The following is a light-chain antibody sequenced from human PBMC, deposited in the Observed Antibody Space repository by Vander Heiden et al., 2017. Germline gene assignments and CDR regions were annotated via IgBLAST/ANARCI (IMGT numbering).Light chain of an antibody. V-gene: IGKV3-15*01. CDR1: QSIRSN. J-gene: IGKJ1*01. CDR3: QQYDKWPTKT. Sequence: ETVLTQSPDTLPVSPGERATLSCRASQSIRSNLAWFQQKPGQAPRLLIYGASTRATGIPARFSGSGSGTEFTLTISSLQSEDFAVYYCQQYDKWPTKTFGQGTKVEIK. CDR2: GAS.